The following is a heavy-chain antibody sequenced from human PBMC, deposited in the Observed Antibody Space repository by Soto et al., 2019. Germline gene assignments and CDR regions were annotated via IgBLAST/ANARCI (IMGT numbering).Heavy chain of an antibody. Sequence: GASVKVSCKASGYTFTTFGISWVRQAPGQGLEWMGWIDPKNGNTKDAQKFQGRVTMTTDTSTSTAYMELRSLRSDDTAVYYCAKEYCDFWSGYYETFDPWGQGTLVTVSS. V-gene: IGHV1-18*01. J-gene: IGHJ5*02. CDR2: IDPKNGNT. CDR3: AKEYCDFWSGYYETFDP. CDR1: GYTFTTFG. D-gene: IGHD3-3*01.